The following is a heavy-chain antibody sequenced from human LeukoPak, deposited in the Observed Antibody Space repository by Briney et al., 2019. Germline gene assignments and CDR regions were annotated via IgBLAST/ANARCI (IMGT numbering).Heavy chain of an antibody. J-gene: IGHJ4*02. V-gene: IGHV3-48*04. CDR1: GFVFSDYS. D-gene: IGHD6-13*01. CDR2: IRGSGSGM. Sequence: PGGSLRLSCAASGFVFSDYSMNWVRQAPGKGLEWVANIRGSGSGMGYGSYYGDSVKGRFTISRDNAKNSLYLQMNSLRADDTAMYYCARDPGSSSFDYWGQGSLVTVSS. CDR3: ARDPGSSSFDY.